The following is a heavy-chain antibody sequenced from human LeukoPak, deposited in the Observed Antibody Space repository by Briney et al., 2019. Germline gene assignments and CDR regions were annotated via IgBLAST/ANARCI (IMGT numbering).Heavy chain of an antibody. Sequence: PGGSLRLSCSVSGFTFSDSSMTWVRQAPGKGPEWVAKMHEDGGEKQYAGSVKGRFTISRDNAKNSLYLQMNSLRAEGTAVYYCATGGALGGYFPYWGRGTLVTVSS. V-gene: IGHV3-7*01. J-gene: IGHJ4*01. CDR1: GFTFSDSS. CDR2: MHEDGGEK. D-gene: IGHD5-18*01. CDR3: ATGGALGGYFPY.